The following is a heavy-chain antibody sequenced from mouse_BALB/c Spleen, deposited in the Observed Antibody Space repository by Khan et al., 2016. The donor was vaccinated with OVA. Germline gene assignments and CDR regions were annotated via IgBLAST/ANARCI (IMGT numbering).Heavy chain of an antibody. Sequence: EVQLVESGGDLVKPGGSLRLSCAASGFTFSAYGMSWVRQTPDKRLEWVATINSDGYYTYSPDTVKGRFTISRNNAENTLYLQRSSLKSEDTAIYYCASHLTGSFAYWGQGTLVTVSA. V-gene: IGHV5-6*01. D-gene: IGHD4-1*01. CDR1: GFTFSAYG. CDR3: ASHLTGSFAY. J-gene: IGHJ3*01. CDR2: INSDGYYT.